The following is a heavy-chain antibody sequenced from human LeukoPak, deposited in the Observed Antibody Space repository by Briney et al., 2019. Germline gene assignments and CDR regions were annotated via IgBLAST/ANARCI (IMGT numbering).Heavy chain of an antibody. CDR1: GGTFSSYA. Sequence: ASVKVSCKASGGTFSSYAISWVRQAPGQGPEWMGWISAYNGNTNYAQKLQGRVTMTTDTSTSTAYMELRSLRSDDTAVYYCAREGYSSSWYSRHGMDVWGQGTTVTVSS. CDR3: AREGYSSSWYSRHGMDV. J-gene: IGHJ6*02. CDR2: ISAYNGNT. V-gene: IGHV1-18*01. D-gene: IGHD6-13*01.